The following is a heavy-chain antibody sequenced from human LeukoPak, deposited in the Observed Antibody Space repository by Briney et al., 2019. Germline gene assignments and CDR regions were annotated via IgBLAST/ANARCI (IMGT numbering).Heavy chain of an antibody. D-gene: IGHD2-21*01. CDR3: ASTYCGGDCPILNTFDY. Sequence: GGSLRLSCAASGFTFSSYSMNWVRQAPGKGLEWVSSISSSSSYIYYADSAKGRFTISRDNAKNSLYLQMNSLRAEDTAVYYCASTYCGGDCPILNTFDYWGQGTLVTVSS. CDR1: GFTFSSYS. J-gene: IGHJ4*02. CDR2: ISSSSSYI. V-gene: IGHV3-21*01.